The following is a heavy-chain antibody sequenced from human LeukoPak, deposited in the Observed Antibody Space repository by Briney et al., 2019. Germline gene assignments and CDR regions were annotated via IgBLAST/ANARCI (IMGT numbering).Heavy chain of an antibody. CDR1: GFTFSDYS. D-gene: IGHD3-22*01. CDR2: ISDDSNYI. CDR3: AKEWNYYDSSGILKGYDY. V-gene: IGHV3-21*04. Sequence: PGGSLRLSCGASGFTFSDYSMNWVRQAPGKGLEWVSSISDDSNYIYYADSVKGRFTISRDNSKNTLYLQMNSLRAEDTAVYYCAKEWNYYDSSGILKGYDYWGQGTLVTVSS. J-gene: IGHJ4*02.